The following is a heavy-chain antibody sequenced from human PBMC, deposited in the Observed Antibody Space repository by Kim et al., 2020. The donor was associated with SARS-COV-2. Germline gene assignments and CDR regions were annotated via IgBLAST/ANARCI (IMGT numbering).Heavy chain of an antibody. CDR3: ARGQGYSMDV. V-gene: IGHV3-72*01. CDR2: TP. Sequence: TPRSAASVKGRFTIPRDDSKSSLYLQMNSLKTEDTAVYYCARGQGYSMDVWGQGTTVTVSS. J-gene: IGHJ6*02.